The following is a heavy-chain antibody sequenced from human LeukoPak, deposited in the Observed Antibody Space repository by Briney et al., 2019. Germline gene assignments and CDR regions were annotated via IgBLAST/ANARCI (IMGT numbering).Heavy chain of an antibody. CDR3: ATPGRIAVAGQFDY. CDR2: TYCSSST. Sequence: PSETVSLTCSVSGASISSSTYYWGWIRQPPGEGLEWIGYTYCSSSTYYNPSLKSRVTISVDTSKNQFSLMLNSVTAADTAVYYCATPGRIAVAGQFDYWGQGTLVTVSS. J-gene: IGHJ4*02. D-gene: IGHD6-19*01. V-gene: IGHV4-39*01. CDR1: GASISSSTYY.